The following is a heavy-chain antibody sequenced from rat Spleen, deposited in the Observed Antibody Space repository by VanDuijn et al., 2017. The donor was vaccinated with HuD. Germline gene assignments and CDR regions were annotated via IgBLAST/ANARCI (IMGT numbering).Heavy chain of an antibody. D-gene: IGHD1-6*01. CDR1: GFTFSDYG. CDR2: ISYDGSST. CDR3: TRDRILRSTGFDY. Sequence: EVQLVESDGGLVQPGRSLKLSCAASGFTFSDYGMAWVRQAPTKGLEWVATISYDGSSTYYRDSVKGRFTISRDNAQNTLYLQMNSLKSEDTATYYCTRDRILRSTGFDYWGQGVMVTVSS. V-gene: IGHV5-29*01. J-gene: IGHJ2*01.